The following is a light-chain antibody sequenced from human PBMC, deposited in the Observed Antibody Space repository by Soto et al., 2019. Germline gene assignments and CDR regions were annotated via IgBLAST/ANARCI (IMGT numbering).Light chain of an antibody. CDR3: QQSYSVPPT. V-gene: IGKV1-39*01. CDR1: QRIRTS. J-gene: IGKJ2*01. Sequence: DVQMTQSPSSLSASVGDRVTITCRASQRIRTSLNWYQQKPGKAPKFLIYDASSLQSEVPSRFSGIGSGTDFTLTISNLQPEDFTTFYSQQSYSVPPTFGQESKPEI. CDR2: DAS.